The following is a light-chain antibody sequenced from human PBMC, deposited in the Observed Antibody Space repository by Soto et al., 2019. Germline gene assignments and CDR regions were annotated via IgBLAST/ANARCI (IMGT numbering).Light chain of an antibody. CDR1: QNINSW. V-gene: IGKV1-5*03. J-gene: IGKJ1*01. CDR3: QQYYVYLLM. Sequence: DIQMTQSPSTLSASVGARVAITCRASQNINSWLAWYQQKPGKAPKLLIHEASTLETGVPSRFSGSGSRTESNLSISSLLSDDVATYYCQQYYVYLLMFGQGTKVES. CDR2: EAS.